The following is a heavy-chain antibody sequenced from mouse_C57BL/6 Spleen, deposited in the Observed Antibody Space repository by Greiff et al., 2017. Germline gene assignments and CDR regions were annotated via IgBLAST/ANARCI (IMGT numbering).Heavy chain of an antibody. CDR3: ARHKELSGAMDY. D-gene: IGHD3-1*01. Sequence: QVQLKESGAELVKPGASVKLSCKASGYTFTEYTIHWVKQRSGQGLEWIGWFYPGSGSIKYNEKFKDKDTLTADKSSSTVYMELSRLTSEDSAVYFCARHKELSGAMDYWGQGTSVTVSS. V-gene: IGHV1-62-2*01. CDR1: GYTFTEYT. CDR2: FYPGSGSI. J-gene: IGHJ4*01.